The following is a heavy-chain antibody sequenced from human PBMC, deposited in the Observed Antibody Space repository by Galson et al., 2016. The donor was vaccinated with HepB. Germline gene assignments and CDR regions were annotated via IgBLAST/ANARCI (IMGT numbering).Heavy chain of an antibody. V-gene: IGHV5-10-1*01. CDR3: ARQDGDGPTDS. CDR1: THSFSAYY. CDR2: IHPSDSYT. Sequence: QSGAEVKKPGESLRISCQASTHSFSAYYITWVRQMPGKGLEWMGRIHPSDSYTNYSPSFRGHVTFSIDTSIGTAHLQWSRLKASDSAMYYCARQDGDGPTDSWGLGTLVTVSS. D-gene: IGHD2-15*01. J-gene: IGHJ4*02.